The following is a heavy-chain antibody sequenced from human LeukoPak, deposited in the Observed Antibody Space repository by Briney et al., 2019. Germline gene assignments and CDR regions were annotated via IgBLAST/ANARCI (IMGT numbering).Heavy chain of an antibody. Sequence: ISGVRQAPGQGLEWMGWISAYNGNTNYAQKLQGRVTMTTDTSTSTAYMELRSLRSDDTAVYYCARVGATKPAGYYYGMDVWGQGTTVTVSS. D-gene: IGHD1-26*01. V-gene: IGHV1-18*01. J-gene: IGHJ6*02. CDR2: ISAYNGNT. CDR3: ARVGATKPAGYYYGMDV.